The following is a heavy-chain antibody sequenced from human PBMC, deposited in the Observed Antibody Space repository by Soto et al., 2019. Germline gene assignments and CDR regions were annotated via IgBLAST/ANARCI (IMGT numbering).Heavy chain of an antibody. Sequence: QITLKESGPTRVKPSQTLTLTCTFSGFSLSTTGVGVGWIRQPPGKALEWLAVIHWDDEKRYSPSLKSRITLTRDTSKSQVVLTMTHMDPVDTATYYCAHRGSCSGGTCPFDPWGQGTLVTVSS. CDR2: IHWDDEK. D-gene: IGHD2-15*01. CDR3: AHRGSCSGGTCPFDP. CDR1: GFSLSTTGVG. V-gene: IGHV2-5*02. J-gene: IGHJ5*02.